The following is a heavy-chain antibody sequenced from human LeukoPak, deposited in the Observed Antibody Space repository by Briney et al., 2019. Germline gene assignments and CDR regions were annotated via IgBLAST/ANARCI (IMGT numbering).Heavy chain of an antibody. CDR2: IYSGGST. D-gene: IGHD3-3*01. CDR1: GFTVSSNY. CDR3: ARSITIFGSFDY. V-gene: IGHV3-53*01. J-gene: IGHJ4*02. Sequence: PGGSLRLSCAASGFTVSSNYMSWVRQAPGKGLEWVSVIYSGGSTYYADSVKGRFTTSRDNSKNTLYLQMNSLRAEDTAVYYCARSITIFGSFDYWGQGTLVTVSS.